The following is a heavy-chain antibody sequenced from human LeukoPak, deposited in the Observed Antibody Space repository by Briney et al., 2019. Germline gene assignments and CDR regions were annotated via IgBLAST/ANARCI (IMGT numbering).Heavy chain of an antibody. V-gene: IGHV4-59*01. D-gene: IGHD3-22*01. Sequence: PSETLSLTCAVSGGSLSSYYWSWIRQPPGKGLELIGYIYYSGRTNYNPSLKSRVTISVDTSKNQFSLKLSSVTAADTAVYYCARGGYYDKEAFDIWGQGTMVTVSS. J-gene: IGHJ3*02. CDR2: IYYSGRT. CDR3: ARGGYYDKEAFDI. CDR1: GGSLSSYY.